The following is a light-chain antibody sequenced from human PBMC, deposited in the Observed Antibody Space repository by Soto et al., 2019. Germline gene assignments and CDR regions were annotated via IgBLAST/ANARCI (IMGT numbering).Light chain of an antibody. J-gene: IGKJ1*01. CDR1: QTSSSC. V-gene: IGKV1-5*02. Sequence: DIQMTLSPATLSASLGGSGHSIRRASQTSSSCLAWYQQKPGKAPKLLIYDASSWESGVPSRFSGSGSGTEFTLTISNLQPDDFATYYCQPYNRLCTFAHVTKVDIK. CDR2: DAS. CDR3: QPYNRLCT.